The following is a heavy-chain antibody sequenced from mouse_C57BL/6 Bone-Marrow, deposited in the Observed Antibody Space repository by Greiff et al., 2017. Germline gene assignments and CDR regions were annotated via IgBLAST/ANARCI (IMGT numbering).Heavy chain of an antibody. CDR1: GFTFSSYG. CDR3: ARGVQGY. D-gene: IGHD2-14*01. J-gene: IGHJ2*01. Sequence: EVQVVESGGDLVKPGGSLKLSCAASGFTFSSYGMSWVRQTPDKRLEWVATISSGGSYTYYPDSVKGRFTISRDNAKNTLYLQMSSLKSEDTAMYYCARGVQGYWGQGTTLTVSS. V-gene: IGHV5-6*01. CDR2: ISSGGSYT.